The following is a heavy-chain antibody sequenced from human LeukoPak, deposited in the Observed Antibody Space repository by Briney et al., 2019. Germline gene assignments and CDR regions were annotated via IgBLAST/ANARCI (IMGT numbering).Heavy chain of an antibody. CDR3: VKAPSGLIKGSYDV. D-gene: IGHD3-10*01. J-gene: IGHJ3*01. CDR2: ISVSEGTT. CDR1: GFIFSDYA. Sequence: GSLRLSCVASGFIFSDYAVTWVRQAPGKGLVWVSSISVSEGTTHYADSVKGRFTISRDNSKNTLYLQMNNLGVDDTAVYYCVKAPSGLIKGSYDVWGQGTMATVSS. V-gene: IGHV3-23*01.